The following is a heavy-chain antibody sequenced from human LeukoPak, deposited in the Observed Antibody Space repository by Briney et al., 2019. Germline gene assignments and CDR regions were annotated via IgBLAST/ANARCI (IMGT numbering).Heavy chain of an antibody. CDR1: GGSISSSNW. V-gene: IGHV4-4*02. CDR2: INHSGST. J-gene: IGHJ2*01. CDR3: ARVYYGRSYDYWYFDL. D-gene: IGHD3-10*01. Sequence: SETLSLTCAVSGGSISSSNWWSWVRQPPGKGLEWIGEINHSGSTNYNPSLKSRVTISVDTSKNQFSLKLSSVTAADTAVYFCARVYYGRSYDYWYFDLWGRGTLITVSS.